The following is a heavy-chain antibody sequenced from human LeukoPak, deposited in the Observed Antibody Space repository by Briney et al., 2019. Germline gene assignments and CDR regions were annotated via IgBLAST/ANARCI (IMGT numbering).Heavy chain of an antibody. CDR2: IFSGGAT. D-gene: IGHD6-6*01. CDR1: GFTFSSYS. CDR3: ARDNAPYTSSSSGLGLFDY. Sequence: PGGSLRLSCAASGFTFSSYSMNWVRQAPGKGLEWVSLIFSGGATYYADSVKGRFTISRDNSKNTLYLQMNSLRAEDTAVYFCARDNAPYTSSSSGLGLFDYWGQGTLVTVSS. V-gene: IGHV3-53*01. J-gene: IGHJ4*02.